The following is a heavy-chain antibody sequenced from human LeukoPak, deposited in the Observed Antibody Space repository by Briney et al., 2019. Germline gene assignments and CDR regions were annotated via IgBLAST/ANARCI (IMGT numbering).Heavy chain of an antibody. Sequence: GGSLRLSCAASGFTFSSYWMSWVRQAPGKGLEWVANIKQDGSEKYYVDSVKGRFTISRDDAKNSLYLQMNSLRAEDTALYYCAKDNARWELLKPDFVYWGQGTLVTVSS. V-gene: IGHV3-7*03. CDR1: GFTFSSYW. D-gene: IGHD1-26*01. CDR3: AKDNARWELLKPDFVY. J-gene: IGHJ4*02. CDR2: IKQDGSEK.